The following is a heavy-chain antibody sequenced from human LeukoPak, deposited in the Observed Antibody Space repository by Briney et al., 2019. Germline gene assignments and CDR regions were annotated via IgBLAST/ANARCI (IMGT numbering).Heavy chain of an antibody. CDR2: IYYSGST. D-gene: IGHD1-7*01. J-gene: IGHJ4*02. CDR1: GGSISSYY. Sequence: SETLSLTCTVSGGSISSYYWSWIRQPPGKGLEWIGYIYYSGSTNYNPSLKSRVTISADTPKNQFSLKLSSVTAADTAVYYCARASTGTTWYFDYWGQGTLVTVSS. V-gene: IGHV4-59*01. CDR3: ARASTGTTWYFDY.